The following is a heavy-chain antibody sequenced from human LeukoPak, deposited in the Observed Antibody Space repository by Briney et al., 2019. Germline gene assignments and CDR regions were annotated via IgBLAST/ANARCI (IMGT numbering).Heavy chain of an antibody. CDR1: GFTFSSYA. V-gene: IGHV3-23*01. J-gene: IGHJ4*02. CDR3: ASLSGAYYYDSSGYLD. D-gene: IGHD3-22*01. CDR2: ISGSGGST. Sequence: PGGSLRLSGAASGFTFSSYAMSWVRQAPGKGLEWVSAISGSGGSTYYADSVKGRFTISRDNSKNTLYLQMNSLRAEDTAVYYCASLSGAYYYDSSGYLDWGQGTLVTVSS.